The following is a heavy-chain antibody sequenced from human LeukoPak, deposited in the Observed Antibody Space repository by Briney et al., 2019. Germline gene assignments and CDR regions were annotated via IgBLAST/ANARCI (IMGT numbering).Heavy chain of an antibody. CDR3: ARVGSGFSWDY. CDR2: TRNKANSYTT. V-gene: IGHV3-72*01. D-gene: IGHD6-19*01. CDR1: GFTFSDHY. J-gene: IGHJ4*02. Sequence: GGSLRLSCAVPGFTFSDHYMDWVRQAPGTGLEWVGRTRNKANSYTTEYAASVRGRFSISRDDSKNSLYLQMNSLKTEDTAVYYCARVGSGFSWDYWGQGTLVTVSS.